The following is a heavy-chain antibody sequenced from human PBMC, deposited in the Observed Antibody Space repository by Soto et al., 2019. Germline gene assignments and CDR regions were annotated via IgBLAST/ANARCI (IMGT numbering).Heavy chain of an antibody. CDR3: AKSGRCSSTSCYIFDY. CDR2: ISGSGGST. Sequence: GGSLRLSCAASGFTFSSYAMSWVRQAPGKGLEWVSAISGSGGSTYYADSVKGRFTISRDNSKNTLYLQMNSLRAEDTAVYYCAKSGRCSSTSCYIFDYWGQGTLVTVSS. J-gene: IGHJ4*02. D-gene: IGHD2-2*02. V-gene: IGHV3-23*01. CDR1: GFTFSSYA.